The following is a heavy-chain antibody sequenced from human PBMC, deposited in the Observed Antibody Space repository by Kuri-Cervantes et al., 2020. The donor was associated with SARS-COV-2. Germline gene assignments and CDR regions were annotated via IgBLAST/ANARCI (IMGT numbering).Heavy chain of an antibody. V-gene: IGHV1-46*01. CDR1: GGTFSSYA. CDR2: INPSGGST. J-gene: IGHJ6*03. Sequence: ASVKVSCKASGGTFSSYAISWVRQAPGQGLEWMGIINPSGGSTSYAQKFQGRVTMTRDTSTSTVYMELSSLRSEDTAVYYCARDPAGVYYYYYYMDVWGKGTTVTVSS. CDR3: ARDPAGVYYYYYYMDV.